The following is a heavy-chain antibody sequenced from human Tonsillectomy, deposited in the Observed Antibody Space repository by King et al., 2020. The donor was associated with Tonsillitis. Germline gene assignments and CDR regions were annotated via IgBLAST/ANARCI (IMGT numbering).Heavy chain of an antibody. V-gene: IGHV3-30*04. CDR1: GFTFSSYA. CDR3: ARVQPEFSGMEV. CDR2: ISYDGSNK. J-gene: IGHJ6*02. D-gene: IGHD5-18*01. Sequence: VQLVESGGGVVQPGRSLRLSCAASGFTFSSYAMHWVRQAPGKRLEWVAVISYDGSNKYYADSVKGRFTISRDNSKNTLYLQMNSLRAEDTAVYYCARVQPEFSGMEVWGQGTTVTVSS.